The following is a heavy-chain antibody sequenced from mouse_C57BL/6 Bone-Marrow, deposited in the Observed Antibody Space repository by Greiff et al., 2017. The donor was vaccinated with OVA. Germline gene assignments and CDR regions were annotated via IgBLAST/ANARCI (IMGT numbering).Heavy chain of an antibody. D-gene: IGHD3-1*01. V-gene: IGHV1-81*01. CDR3: ARKGL. Sequence: VQLQQSGAELARPGASVKLSCKASGYTFTSYGISWVKQRTGQGLEWIGEIYPRSGNTYYIEKFKGKATLTADKSSSTAYMELRSLTSEDSAVYFCARKGLWGQGTLVTVSA. CDR2: IYPRSGNT. CDR1: GYTFTSYG. J-gene: IGHJ3*01.